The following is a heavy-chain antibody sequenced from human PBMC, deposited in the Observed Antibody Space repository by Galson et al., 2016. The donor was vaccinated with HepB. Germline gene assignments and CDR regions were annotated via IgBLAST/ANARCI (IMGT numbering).Heavy chain of an antibody. D-gene: IGHD3-3*01. V-gene: IGHV3-53*01. CDR3: AREFRDTISGVPSRVDV. Sequence: SLRLSCAASGFSVSSDYMSWVRQAPGKGLEWISVLYADGKTRYADSVKGRLTISRDTSKNIQFLDMNGLRVEDTAVYYCAREFRDTISGVPSRVDVWGKGTTVIVSS. CDR2: LYADGKT. J-gene: IGHJ6*04. CDR1: GFSVSSDY.